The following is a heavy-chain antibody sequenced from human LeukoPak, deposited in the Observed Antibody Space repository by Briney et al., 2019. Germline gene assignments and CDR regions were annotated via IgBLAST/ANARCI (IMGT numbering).Heavy chain of an antibody. CDR3: ARTWEPQDEYYFDY. CDR1: GFTFSSYA. V-gene: IGHV3-30-3*01. Sequence: GGSLRLSCAASGFTFSSYAMHWVRQAPGKGLEWVAVISYDGSNKYYADSVEGRFTISRDNSKNTLYLQMNSLRAEDTAVYYCARTWEPQDEYYFDYWGQGTLVTVSS. D-gene: IGHD1-26*01. CDR2: ISYDGSNK. J-gene: IGHJ4*02.